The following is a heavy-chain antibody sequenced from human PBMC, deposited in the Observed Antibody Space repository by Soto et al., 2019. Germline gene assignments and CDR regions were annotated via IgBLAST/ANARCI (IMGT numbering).Heavy chain of an antibody. D-gene: IGHD3-9*01. J-gene: IGHJ6*02. Sequence: QLQLQESGPGLVKPSETLSLTCTDSGGSISSSSYYWGWIRQPPGKGLEWIGSIYYSGSTYYNPSRQSRGAISVDTAKNQFSPKLCYVTDADTAVYYCARPRGDYDIVTGYYTVTSYGMDVWCQGTTVTVSS. CDR2: IYYSGST. V-gene: IGHV4-39*01. CDR3: ARPRGDYDIVTGYYTVTSYGMDV. CDR1: GGSISSSSYY.